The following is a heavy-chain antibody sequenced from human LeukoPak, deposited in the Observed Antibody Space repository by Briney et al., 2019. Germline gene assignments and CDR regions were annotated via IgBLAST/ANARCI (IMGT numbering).Heavy chain of an antibody. CDR2: INHSGST. D-gene: IGHD5-12*01. Sequence: SETLSLTCAVYGGSFSGYYWSWIRQPPGKGLEWIGEINHSGSTNYNPSLKSRVTISVDTSKNQFSQKLSSVTAADTAVYYCARGTGRRWLQFGGQGTLVTVSS. CDR1: GGSFSGYY. CDR3: ARGTGRRWLQF. J-gene: IGHJ4*02. V-gene: IGHV4-34*01.